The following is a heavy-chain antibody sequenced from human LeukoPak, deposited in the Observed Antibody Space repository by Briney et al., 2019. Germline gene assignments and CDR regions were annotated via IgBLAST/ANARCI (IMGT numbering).Heavy chain of an antibody. V-gene: IGHV1-2*04. CDR1: GYTFTGYY. J-gene: IGHJ3*02. CDR3: ARETAMVRGADDAFDI. CDR2: INPNSGGT. Sequence: ASVKVSCKASGYTFTGYYMHWVRQAPGQGLEWMGWINPNSGGTNYAQKFQGWVTMTRDTSISTAYMELSRLRSDDTAVYYCARETAMVRGADDAFDIWGQGTMVTVSS. D-gene: IGHD3-10*01.